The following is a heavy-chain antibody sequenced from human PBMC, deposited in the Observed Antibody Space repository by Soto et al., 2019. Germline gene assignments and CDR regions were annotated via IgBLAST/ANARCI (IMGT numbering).Heavy chain of an antibody. CDR1: GFTFGSYD. J-gene: IGHJ4*02. D-gene: IGHD6-13*01. V-gene: IGHV3-13*01. CDR3: ARGPYWYSSSWYGLIDD. Sequence: PGGSLRLSCAASGFTFGSYDMHWVRQATGKGLEWVSAIGTADDTYSPGSVKGRFTINRENAKSSLYLQMNSLRAGETAVYYCARGPYWYSSSWYGLIDDWGQGTLVTVSS. CDR2: IGTADDT.